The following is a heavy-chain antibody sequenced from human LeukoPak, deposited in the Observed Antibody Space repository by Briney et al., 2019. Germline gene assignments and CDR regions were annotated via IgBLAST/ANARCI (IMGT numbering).Heavy chain of an antibody. Sequence: GGSLRLSCAASGFTFSSYWMSWVRQAPGKGLEWVANIKQVGSEKYYVDSVKGRFTISRDNAKNSLYLQMNSLRAEDTAVYYCARVDGYGDYAFDYWGQGTLVTVSS. D-gene: IGHD4-17*01. V-gene: IGHV3-7*01. CDR1: GFTFSSYW. CDR3: ARVDGYGDYAFDY. CDR2: IKQVGSEK. J-gene: IGHJ4*02.